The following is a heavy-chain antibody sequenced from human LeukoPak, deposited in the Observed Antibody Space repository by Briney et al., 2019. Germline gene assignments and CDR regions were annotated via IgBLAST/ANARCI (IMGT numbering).Heavy chain of an antibody. J-gene: IGHJ4*02. D-gene: IGHD4-23*01. CDR3: ARTRGLRWSYFDY. Sequence: SETLSLNCAVYGGSFSGYYWSWIRQPPGKGLEWIGEINHSGSTNYNPSLKSRVTISVDTSKNQFSLKLSSVTAADTAVYYCARTRGLRWSYFDYWGQGTLVTVSS. CDR1: GGSFSGYY. V-gene: IGHV4-34*01. CDR2: INHSGST.